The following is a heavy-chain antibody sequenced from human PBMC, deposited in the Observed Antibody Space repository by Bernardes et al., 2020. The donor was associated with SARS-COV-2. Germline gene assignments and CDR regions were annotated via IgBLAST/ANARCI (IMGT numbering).Heavy chain of an antibody. CDR3: ARVSATLLGPAINGGVDV. CDR1: GGSLNTKTHY. D-gene: IGHD2-2*01. J-gene: IGHJ6*02. Sequence: SETLSLTCTVSGGSLNTKTHYWGWIRQPPGKGLEWIGNVYYSGNSHHNPSLKSRVTLSIDTSKSQFSLRLSSVTAADTATYFCARVSATLLGPAINGGVDVWGQGTTVAVSS. CDR2: VYYSGNS. V-gene: IGHV4-39*01.